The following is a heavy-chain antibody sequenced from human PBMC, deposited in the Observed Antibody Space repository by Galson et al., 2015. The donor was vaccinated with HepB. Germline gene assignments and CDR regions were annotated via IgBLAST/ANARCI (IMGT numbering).Heavy chain of an antibody. D-gene: IGHD6-13*01. CDR1: GGTFSSYT. Sequence: SVKVSCKASGGTFSSYTISWVRQAPGQGLEWMGRTIPILGIANYAQKFQGRVTITADKSTSTAYMELSSLRSEDTAVYYCARALGAAAGTHFDYWGQGTLVTVSS. V-gene: IGHV1-69*02. CDR3: ARALGAAAGTHFDY. J-gene: IGHJ4*02. CDR2: TIPILGIA.